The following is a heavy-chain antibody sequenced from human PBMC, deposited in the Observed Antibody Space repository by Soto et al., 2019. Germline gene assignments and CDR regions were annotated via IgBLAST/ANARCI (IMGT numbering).Heavy chain of an antibody. Sequence: GGSLRLSCAASGFTFTNYAMNWVRQAPGKGLEWVSVISGSGESTYYADSVKGRFTISRDNSKNTLFLQMNSLRAEDTAVYFCAKDFGDIVVVVVAPYGVDVWGQGTTVTVSS. J-gene: IGHJ6*02. CDR2: ISGSGEST. CDR3: AKDFGDIVVVVVAPYGVDV. CDR1: GFTFTNYA. D-gene: IGHD2-15*01. V-gene: IGHV3-23*01.